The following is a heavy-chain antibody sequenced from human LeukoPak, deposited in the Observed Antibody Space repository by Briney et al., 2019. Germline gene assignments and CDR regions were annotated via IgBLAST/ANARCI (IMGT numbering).Heavy chain of an antibody. Sequence: PSETLSLTCTVSGGSIRSGGDYWSWIRQPAGKGLEWIGRIYNTGSTNYNPSLRSRVTISVDTSKNQFSLRLRSVTAADTAVYYCARESDVLMVNGNHWFDPWGQRTLVTVSS. D-gene: IGHD2-8*01. CDR3: ARESDVLMVNGNHWFDP. V-gene: IGHV4-61*02. CDR1: GGSIRSGGDY. J-gene: IGHJ5*02. CDR2: IYNTGST.